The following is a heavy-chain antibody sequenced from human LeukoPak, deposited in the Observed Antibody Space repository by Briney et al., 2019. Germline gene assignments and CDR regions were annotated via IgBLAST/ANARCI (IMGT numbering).Heavy chain of an antibody. Sequence: PSETLSLTCTVSGDSFSYFYWSWIRQPPGKGLEWIGYIYNSGSTSYNPSLKSRVTISLDTSKNQFSLRLSSVTAADTAVYYCARTTEGGYTYDYFYYYYMDVWGKGTTVTISS. J-gene: IGHJ6*03. CDR1: GDSFSYFY. V-gene: IGHV4-59*01. D-gene: IGHD5-18*01. CDR3: ARTTEGGYTYDYFYYYYMDV. CDR2: IYNSGST.